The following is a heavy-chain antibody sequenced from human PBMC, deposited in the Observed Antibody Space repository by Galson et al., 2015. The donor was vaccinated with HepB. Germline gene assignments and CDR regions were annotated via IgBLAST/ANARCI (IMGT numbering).Heavy chain of an antibody. V-gene: IGHV3-66*02. CDR1: GFTVSSDY. Sequence: SLRLSCAASGFTVSSDYMNWVRQAPGKGLEWVSVIYTGGSTYYADSVKGRFTISRDNSKNTVYLQMNSLRPEDTAVYYCARILYNWNLNYYYGMDVGGQGALVTVSS. D-gene: IGHD1-20*01. CDR2: IYTGGST. CDR3: ARILYNWNLNYYYGMDV. J-gene: IGHJ6*02.